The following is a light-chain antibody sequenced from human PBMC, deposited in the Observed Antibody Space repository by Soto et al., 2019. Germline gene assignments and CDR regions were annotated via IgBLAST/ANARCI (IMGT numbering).Light chain of an antibody. J-gene: IGKJ3*01. CDR2: GAS. Sequence: EIVMTQSPATLSVSPGERATLSCRASQSVSSNLAWYQQKPGQAPRLIIYGASTRATGIPARFSGSGSGTDFTLTISSLQSADFAVYYCQQYNNWPFTFGPGTKVDIK. CDR1: QSVSSN. CDR3: QQYNNWPFT. V-gene: IGKV3-15*01.